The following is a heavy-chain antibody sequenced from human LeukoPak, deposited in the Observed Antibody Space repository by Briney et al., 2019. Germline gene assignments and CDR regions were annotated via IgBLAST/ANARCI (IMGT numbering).Heavy chain of an antibody. CDR1: GYSISSGYY. V-gene: IGHV4-38-2*01. D-gene: IGHD3-22*01. Sequence: TSETLSLTCAVSGYSISSGYYWGWIRQPPGKGLEWIGSIYHSGSTYYNPSLKSRVTISVDTSKNQFSLKLSSVTAADTAVHYCARPDRGYYDSSGHDAFDIWGQGTMVTVSS. CDR2: IYHSGST. J-gene: IGHJ3*02. CDR3: ARPDRGYYDSSGHDAFDI.